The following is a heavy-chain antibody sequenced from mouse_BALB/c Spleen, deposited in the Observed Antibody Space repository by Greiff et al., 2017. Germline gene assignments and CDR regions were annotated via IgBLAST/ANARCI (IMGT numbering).Heavy chain of an antibody. CDR1: GYSFTSYW. V-gene: IGHV1S126*01. CDR3: ARYGYDEGPFDY. D-gene: IGHD2-2*01. J-gene: IGHJ2*01. Sequence: QVQLKQSGPQLVRPGASVKISCKASGYSFTSYWMHWVKQRPGQGLEWIGMIDPSDSETRLNQKFKDKATLTVDKSSSTAYMQLSSPTAEDSAVYYCARYGYDEGPFDYWGQGTTLTVSS. CDR2: IDPSDSET.